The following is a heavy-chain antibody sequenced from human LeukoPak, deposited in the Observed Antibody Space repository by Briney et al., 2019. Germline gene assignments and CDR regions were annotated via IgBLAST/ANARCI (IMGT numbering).Heavy chain of an antibody. V-gene: IGHV1-46*01. CDR2: INPSGGST. J-gene: IGHJ4*02. CDR1: GYTFTSYY. Sequence: GASVKVSCKASGYTFTSYYMHWVRQAPGQGREWMGIINPSGGSTSYAQKFQGRVTMTRDTSTSTVYMELSSLRSEDTAVYYCARAKTYYYGSGSYSLDYWGQGTLVTVSS. CDR3: ARAKTYYYGSGSYSLDY. D-gene: IGHD3-10*01.